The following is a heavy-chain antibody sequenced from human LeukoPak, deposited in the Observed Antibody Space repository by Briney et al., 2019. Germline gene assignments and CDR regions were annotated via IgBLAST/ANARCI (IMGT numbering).Heavy chain of an antibody. D-gene: IGHD3-22*01. CDR2: ISSTGGST. CDR1: GGSISSSSYY. Sequence: ETLSLTCTVSGGSISSSSYYWGWIRQPPGKGLEWVSAISSTGGSTYYVGSVKGRFTISRDNSKNTLYLQMDNLRAEDTAIYYCAKDRPNYYGSNGHYYRRDGDSWGQGALVTVSS. CDR3: AKDRPNYYGSNGHYYRRDGDS. V-gene: IGHV3-23*01. J-gene: IGHJ5*01.